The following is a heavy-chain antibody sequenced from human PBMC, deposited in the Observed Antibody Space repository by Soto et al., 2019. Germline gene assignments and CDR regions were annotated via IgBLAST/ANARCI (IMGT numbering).Heavy chain of an antibody. CDR2: IYSGGYT. D-gene: IGHD3-16*02. V-gene: IGHV3-66*01. J-gene: IGHJ4*01. CDR1: GFDVSNTD. Sequence: EVQLVESGGDLVQRGGSLRLSCAASGFDVSNTDMSWVRQAPGKGLEWVSVIYSGGYTNYADSVKGRFIVSRDSPKNTLYLQMDSLRAEDTAVYYCARGAIIVIVAPEYYFDSLGQGTLVTVSS. CDR3: ARGAIIVIVAPEYYFDS.